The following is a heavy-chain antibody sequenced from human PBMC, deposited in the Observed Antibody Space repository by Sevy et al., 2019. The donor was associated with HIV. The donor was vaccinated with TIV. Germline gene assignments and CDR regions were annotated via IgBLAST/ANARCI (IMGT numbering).Heavy chain of an antibody. D-gene: IGHD5-18*01. CDR2: FDPEDGET. V-gene: IGHV1-24*01. J-gene: IGHJ4*02. Sequence: ASVKVSCKVSGYTLTELSMHWVRQAPGKGIEWMGGFDPEDGETIYAQKFQGRVTMTEDTSTDTAYMELSSLRSEDTAVYYCATGGYSYGYGGYSGQGTVVTVSS. CDR3: ATGGYSYGYGGY. CDR1: GYTLTELS.